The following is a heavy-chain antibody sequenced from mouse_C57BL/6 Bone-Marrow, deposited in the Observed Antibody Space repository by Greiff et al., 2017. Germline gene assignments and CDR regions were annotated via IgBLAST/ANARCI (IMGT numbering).Heavy chain of an antibody. CDR1: GYTFTSYW. D-gene: IGHD1-1*01. Sequence: QVQLQQPGPELVKPGASVKLSCKASGYTFTSYWMNWVKQRPGQGLEWIGMIHPNSGSTNYNEKFKSKATLTVDKSSSTAYMQLSSLTSEDSSVYYCARMAWGNYCSSRDYWGQGTTLTVSS. CDR2: IHPNSGST. J-gene: IGHJ2*01. CDR3: ARMAWGNYCSSRDY. V-gene: IGHV1-64*01.